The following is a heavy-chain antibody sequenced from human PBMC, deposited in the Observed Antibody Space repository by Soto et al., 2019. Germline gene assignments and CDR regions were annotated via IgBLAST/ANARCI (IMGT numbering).Heavy chain of an antibody. J-gene: IGHJ4*02. Sequence: PGGSLRLSCAASGFTFGSYAMHWVRQAPGKGLEWVSAISGSGGSTYYADSVKGRFTISRDNSKNTAVYYCAKARAQYYDFWSGYPVDYWGQGTLVTVSS. D-gene: IGHD3-3*01. CDR1: GFTFGSYA. CDR3: YPVDY. CDR2: ISGSGGST. V-gene: IGHV3-23*01.